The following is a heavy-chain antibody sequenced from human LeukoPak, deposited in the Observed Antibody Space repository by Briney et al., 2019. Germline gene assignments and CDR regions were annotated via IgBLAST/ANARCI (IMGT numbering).Heavy chain of an antibody. Sequence: VASVKVSCKASGGTFSSYAINWVRQATGQGLEWMGWMNPNSGNTGYAQKFQGRVTITRNTSISTAYMELSSLRSEDTAVYYCARARGVTPRYYMDVWGKGTTVTVSS. J-gene: IGHJ6*03. CDR2: MNPNSGNT. CDR3: ARARGVTPRYYMDV. CDR1: GGTFSSYA. V-gene: IGHV1-8*03. D-gene: IGHD4-23*01.